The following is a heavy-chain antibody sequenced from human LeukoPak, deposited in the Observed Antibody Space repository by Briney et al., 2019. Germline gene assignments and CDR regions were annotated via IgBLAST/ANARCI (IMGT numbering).Heavy chain of an antibody. J-gene: IGHJ3*02. Sequence: GGSLRLSCAASGFTFSSYSMNWVRQAPGKGLEWVSSISSSSSYIYYADSVKGRSTISRDNAKNSLYLQMNSLRAEDTAVYYCARGKLYYDSSGYYYGDAFDIWGQGTMVTVSS. CDR1: GFTFSSYS. V-gene: IGHV3-21*01. D-gene: IGHD3-22*01. CDR3: ARGKLYYDSSGYYYGDAFDI. CDR2: ISSSSSYI.